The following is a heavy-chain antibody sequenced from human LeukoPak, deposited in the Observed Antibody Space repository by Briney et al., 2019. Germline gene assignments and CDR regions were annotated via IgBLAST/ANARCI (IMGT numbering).Heavy chain of an antibody. J-gene: IGHJ4*02. CDR2: IHGSGNT. CDR3: ARGTMLAGFASGLGFNY. D-gene: IGHD6-19*01. V-gene: IGHV4-59*12. Sequence: SETLSLTCTVAGASISSWYWSWIRQPPGKGLEWIGNIHGSGNTNYNPSLKSRVSMSLDTSKNQVSLNLTSVTAADTATYFCARGTMLAGFASGLGFNYWGQGILVIVSS. CDR1: GASISSWY.